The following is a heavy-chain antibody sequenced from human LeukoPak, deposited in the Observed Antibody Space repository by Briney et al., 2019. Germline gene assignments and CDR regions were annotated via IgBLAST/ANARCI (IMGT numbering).Heavy chain of an antibody. Sequence: SETLSLTCTVSGGSITSGEHYCSWIRQPPGKGLEWIGYVAYTGSTNYNPSLSSRVTMSVDTSKNQFSLKLSSVTAADTAVYYCARVPPPIYGMDVWGQGTTVTVSS. CDR3: ARVPPPIYGMDV. CDR2: VAYTGST. CDR1: GGSITSGEHY. J-gene: IGHJ6*02. V-gene: IGHV4-30-4*01.